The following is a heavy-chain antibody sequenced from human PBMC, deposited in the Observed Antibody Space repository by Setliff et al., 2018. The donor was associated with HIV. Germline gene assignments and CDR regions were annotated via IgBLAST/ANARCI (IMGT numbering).Heavy chain of an antibody. CDR1: GYSISSGYY. Sequence: SETLSLTCTVSGYSISSGYYWGWIRQPPGKGLEWIGSIYHSGSTYYNPSLKSRVTISIDTSKNQFSLKLTSVTAADTAVYYCARAGSAAASPLDYWGLGTLVTVSS. V-gene: IGHV4-38-2*02. CDR2: IYHSGST. CDR3: ARAGSAAASPLDY. D-gene: IGHD6-6*01. J-gene: IGHJ4*02.